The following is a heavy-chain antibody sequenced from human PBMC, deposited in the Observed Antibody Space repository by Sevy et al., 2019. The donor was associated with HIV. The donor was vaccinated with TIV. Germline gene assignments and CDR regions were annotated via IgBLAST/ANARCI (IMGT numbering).Heavy chain of an antibody. D-gene: IGHD1-7*01. J-gene: IGHJ6*02. CDR2: IKHDGSVT. CDR1: GFTFSNYW. V-gene: IGHV3-7*01. CDR3: ARGGPLVDGTLIPWGLDV. Sequence: GGSLRLSCTASGFTFSNYWLNWVRHAPGKGLEWVANIKHDGSVTYYADSVKGRFTFSRNDMKNSLSLQMNSLRAEDTAVYYCARGGPLVDGTLIPWGLDVWGQGTTVTVSS.